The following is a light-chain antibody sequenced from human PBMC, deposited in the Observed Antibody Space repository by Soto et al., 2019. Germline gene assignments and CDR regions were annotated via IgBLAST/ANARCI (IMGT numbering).Light chain of an antibody. CDR1: SSNIGTYD. CDR3: QSDDRMLGGSHV. Sequence: QSVLTQPPSVSGAPGQRVTISCTGSSSNIGTYDVHWYQQLPETAPKLLIYINNNRPSGVPDRFSASKSGTSASLAITGHDADDEALYFSQSDDRMLGGSHVFGAGPELTVL. V-gene: IGLV1-40*01. CDR2: INN. J-gene: IGLJ3*02.